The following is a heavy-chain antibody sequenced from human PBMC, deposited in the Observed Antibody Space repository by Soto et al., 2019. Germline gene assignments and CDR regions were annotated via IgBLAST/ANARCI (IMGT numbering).Heavy chain of an antibody. Sequence: GGSLRLSCAASGFTFSNAWMSWVRQAPGKGLEWVGRIKSKTDGGTTDYAAPVKGRFTISRDDSKNTLYLQMNSLKTEDTAVYYCTTDLILRYYDFWSGYYGADYWGQGTLVTVSS. CDR2: IKSKTDGGTT. D-gene: IGHD3-3*01. V-gene: IGHV3-15*01. CDR3: TTDLILRYYDFWSGYYGADY. J-gene: IGHJ4*02. CDR1: GFTFSNAW.